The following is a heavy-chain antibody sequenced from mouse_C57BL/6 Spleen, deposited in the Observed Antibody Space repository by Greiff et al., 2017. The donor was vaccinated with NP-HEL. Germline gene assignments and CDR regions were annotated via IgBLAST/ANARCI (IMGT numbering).Heavy chain of an antibody. Sequence: EVQGVESGGDLVKPGGSLKLSCAASGFTFSSYGMSWVRQTPDKRLEWVATISSGGSYTYYPDSVKGRFTISRDNAKNTLYLQMSSLKSEDTAMYYCARHLTGTVFDYWGQGTTLTVSS. CDR1: GFTFSSYG. V-gene: IGHV5-6*01. CDR2: ISSGGSYT. D-gene: IGHD4-1*01. J-gene: IGHJ2*01. CDR3: ARHLTGTVFDY.